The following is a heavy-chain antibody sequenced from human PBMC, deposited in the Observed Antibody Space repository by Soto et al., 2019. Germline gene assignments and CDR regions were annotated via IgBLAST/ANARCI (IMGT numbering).Heavy chain of an antibody. Sequence: EVQLVESGGGLVQPGRSLRLSCAASGFTFDDYAMHWVRQAPGKGLEWVSGISWNSGSIGYADSVKGRFTISRDNAKNSLYLEMNSLRAEDSALYYCAKDMGGAVAGPRIFVYWGQGTLVTVSS. CDR2: ISWNSGSI. CDR1: GFTFDDYA. J-gene: IGHJ4*02. CDR3: AKDMGGAVAGPRIFVY. D-gene: IGHD6-19*01. V-gene: IGHV3-9*01.